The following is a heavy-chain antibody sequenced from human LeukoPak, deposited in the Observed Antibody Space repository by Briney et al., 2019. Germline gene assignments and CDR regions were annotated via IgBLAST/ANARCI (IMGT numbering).Heavy chain of an antibody. CDR3: AREIRGDAFDI. J-gene: IGHJ3*02. CDR1: GFTVSSNY. V-gene: IGHV3-66*02. D-gene: IGHD3-3*01. Sequence: GSLILSCAASGFTVSSNYMSWVRQAPGKGLEWVSVIYSGGSTYYADSVKGRFTISRDTSKNTLYLQMNSLRAEDTAVYYCAREIRGDAFDIWGQGTMVTVSS. CDR2: IYSGGST.